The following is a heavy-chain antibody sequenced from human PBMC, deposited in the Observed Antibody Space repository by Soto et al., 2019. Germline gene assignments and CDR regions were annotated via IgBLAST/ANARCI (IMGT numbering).Heavy chain of an antibody. CDR2: IYYSGST. CDR3: ARARGGAPNQAFQH. J-gene: IGHJ1*01. CDR1: GGSISSGGYY. Sequence: QVQLQESGPGLVKPSQTLSLTCTVSGGSISSGGYYWSWIRQHPGKGLEWIGYIYYSGSTHYNPSLKSPITISVDTSNDQFSLKLSSVTAADTAVYYCARARGGAPNQAFQHWGQGTLVTVSS. D-gene: IGHD3-10*01. V-gene: IGHV4-31*01.